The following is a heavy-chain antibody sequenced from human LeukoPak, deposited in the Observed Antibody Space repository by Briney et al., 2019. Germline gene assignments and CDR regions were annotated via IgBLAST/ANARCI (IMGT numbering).Heavy chain of an antibody. V-gene: IGHV4-30-2*01. CDR2: IYHSGST. J-gene: IGHJ3*02. CDR3: AISTLKNLWVHAFDI. CDR1: VGSISSGAYS. D-gene: IGHD2-21*01. Sequence: SQTLSLTCAVSVGSISSGAYSCSWIRQPPGKGLECIAFIYHSGSTYYNPSLKSRVTISVDRSKNQFALKLSSVTAADTAVYYCAISTLKNLWVHAFDIWGQGTMVTVSS.